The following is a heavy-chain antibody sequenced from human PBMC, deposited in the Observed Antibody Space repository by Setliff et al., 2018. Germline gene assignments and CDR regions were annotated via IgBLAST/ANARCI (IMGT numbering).Heavy chain of an antibody. CDR2: MNPNSGNT. V-gene: IGHV1-8*02. CDR1: GYTFTSYD. J-gene: IGHJ4*02. CDR3: ARDAEGPYWNFPLGN. Sequence: ASVKVSCKASGYTFTSYDINWVRQATGQGLEWVGWMNPNSGNTGYAQRFQGRVTMTRNTSISTAYMELSSLRSEDTAVYYCARDAEGPYWNFPLGNWGQGTLVTVSS. D-gene: IGHD1-7*01.